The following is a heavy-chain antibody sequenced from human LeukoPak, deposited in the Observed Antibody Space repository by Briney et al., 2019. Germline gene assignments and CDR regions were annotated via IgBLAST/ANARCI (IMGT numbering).Heavy chain of an antibody. V-gene: IGHV4-39*01. CDR2: IYYSGSP. CDR1: GGSISSDSYY. CDR3: ARQTYFYEASGHLNDN. Sequence: SETLSLTCTVSGGSISSDSYYWGWLRQPPGKRLGWIGSIYYSGSPFYNPSLRSRVTMSVDTSKNQFALKLSSVTAADTAVYYCARQTYFYEASGHLNDNWGQGTLVTVSS. J-gene: IGHJ4*02. D-gene: IGHD2-15*01.